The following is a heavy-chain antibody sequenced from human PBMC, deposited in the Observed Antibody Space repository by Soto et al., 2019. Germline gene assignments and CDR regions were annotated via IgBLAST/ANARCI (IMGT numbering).Heavy chain of an antibody. D-gene: IGHD1-20*01. Sequence: GGSLRLSCAASGFTFSSYAMSWVRQAPGKGLEWVSAISGSGGSTYYADSVKGRFTISRDNSKNTLYLQMNSLRAEDTAVYYCARGDNWNPQDYYYYYGMDVWGQGTTVTVSS. V-gene: IGHV3-23*01. CDR2: ISGSGGST. CDR3: ARGDNWNPQDYYYYYGMDV. CDR1: GFTFSSYA. J-gene: IGHJ6*02.